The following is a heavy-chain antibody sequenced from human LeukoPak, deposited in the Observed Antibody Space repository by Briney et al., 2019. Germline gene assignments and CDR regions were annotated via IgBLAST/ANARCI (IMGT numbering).Heavy chain of an antibody. V-gene: IGHV1-2*02. D-gene: IGHD3-10*01. CDR2: INPNSGGT. CDR1: GYTFTGYY. J-gene: IGHJ4*02. Sequence: ASVKVSCKASGYTFTGYYMHWVRQAPGQGLEWMGWINPNSGGTNYAQKFQGRVTMTRDTSTSTVYMELSSLRSEDTAVYYCARVPLGSRRFGDHGGDWGQGTLVTVSS. CDR3: ARVPLGSRRFGDHGGD.